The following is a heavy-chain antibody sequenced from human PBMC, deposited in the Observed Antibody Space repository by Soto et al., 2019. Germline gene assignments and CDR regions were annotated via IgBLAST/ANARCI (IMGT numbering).Heavy chain of an antibody. D-gene: IGHD2-15*01. Sequence: PSETLSLTCTVSGGSISSYYWSWIRQPPGKGLEWIGYIYYSGSTNYNPSLKSRVTISVDTSKNQFSLKLSSVTAADTAVYYCARTVYFVVVVAAISSPTDVWGQGTTVTVSS. J-gene: IGHJ6*02. CDR2: IYYSGST. CDR1: GGSISSYY. V-gene: IGHV4-59*01. CDR3: ARTVYFVVVVAAISSPTDV.